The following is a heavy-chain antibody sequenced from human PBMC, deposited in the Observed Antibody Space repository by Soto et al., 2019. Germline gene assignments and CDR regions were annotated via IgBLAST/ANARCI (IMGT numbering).Heavy chain of an antibody. Sequence: PSGSMYITFSVCGGSISSYYWSWIWQPPGKGLEWIGYIYYSGSTNYNPSLKSRVTISVDTSKNQFSLKLSSVTAADTAVYYCARGSPVVAATVPAFDIWGQGTMVTVSS. D-gene: IGHD2-15*01. CDR3: ARGSPVVAATVPAFDI. V-gene: IGHV4-59*01. CDR2: IYYSGST. CDR1: GGSISSYY. J-gene: IGHJ3*02.